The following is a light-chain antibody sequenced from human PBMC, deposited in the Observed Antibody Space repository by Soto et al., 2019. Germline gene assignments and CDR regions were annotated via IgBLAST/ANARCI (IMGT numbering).Light chain of an antibody. J-gene: IGKJ1*01. V-gene: IGKV3-20*01. Sequence: EIVLTQSPGTLSLSPGERATLSCRASQSVSSNYLAWYQQKPGQAPRLLIYDASSRATGIPDRFSGSGSETDFTLIISRLEPEDFAVYYCQQYGRSPWTFGQGTKVEIK. CDR3: QQYGRSPWT. CDR1: QSVSSNY. CDR2: DAS.